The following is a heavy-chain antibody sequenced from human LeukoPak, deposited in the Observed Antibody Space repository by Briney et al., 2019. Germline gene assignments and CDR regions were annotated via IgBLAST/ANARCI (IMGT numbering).Heavy chain of an antibody. V-gene: IGHV3-23*01. Sequence: PGGSLRLSCAASGFTFSNYAMSWVRQATGKGVEWGSTITDSGGTTYYADSVKGRFTISRDNSKNTLYLQMNSLRDEDTAVYYCAKVPYSDYGAGRPPFMDVWGHGTTVAISS. J-gene: IGHJ6*02. CDR3: AKVPYSDYGAGRPPFMDV. D-gene: IGHD3-10*01. CDR2: ITDSGGTT. CDR1: GFTFSNYA.